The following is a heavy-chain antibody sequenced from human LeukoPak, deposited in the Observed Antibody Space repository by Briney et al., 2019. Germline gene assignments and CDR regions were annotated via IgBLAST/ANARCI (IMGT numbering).Heavy chain of an antibody. Sequence: GASVKVSCKASGYTFSSYGISWVRQAPGQGLEWMGWISPYNGNTEYGQKVQGRVIMTTDRPTTTASMELTSLRSDDTAMYYCARVRPPNIVDSVMDYKYYHDMDVWGQGTTVTVSS. D-gene: IGHD5-18*01. V-gene: IGHV1-18*01. J-gene: IGHJ6*02. CDR1: GYTFSSYG. CDR2: ISPYNGNT. CDR3: ARVRPPNIVDSVMDYKYYHDMDV.